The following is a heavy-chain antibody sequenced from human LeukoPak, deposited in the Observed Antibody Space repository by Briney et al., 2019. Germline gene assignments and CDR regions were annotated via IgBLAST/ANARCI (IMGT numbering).Heavy chain of an antibody. D-gene: IGHD2-2*01. J-gene: IGHJ4*02. Sequence: SETLSLTCAVYGGSFSGYYWSWIRQPPGKGLEWIGEINHSGSTNYNPSLKSRVTISVDMSKNQFSLKLSSVTAADTAVYYCEVHCSSTSCPPGATGYWGQGTLVTVSS. CDR1: GGSFSGYY. CDR2: INHSGST. CDR3: EVHCSSTSCPPGATGY. V-gene: IGHV4-34*01.